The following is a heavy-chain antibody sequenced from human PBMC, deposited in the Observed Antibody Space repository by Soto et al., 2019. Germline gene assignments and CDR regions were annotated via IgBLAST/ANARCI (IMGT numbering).Heavy chain of an antibody. Sequence: GGSLRLSCAASGFTFSSYAMSWVRQAPGKGLEWVSAISGSGGSTYYADSVKGRFTISRDNSKNTLYLQMNSLRAEDTAVYYCAKQELLWFGEPAHFDYWGQGTLVTVSS. CDR3: AKQELLWFGEPAHFDY. D-gene: IGHD3-10*01. CDR1: GFTFSSYA. J-gene: IGHJ4*02. V-gene: IGHV3-23*01. CDR2: ISGSGGST.